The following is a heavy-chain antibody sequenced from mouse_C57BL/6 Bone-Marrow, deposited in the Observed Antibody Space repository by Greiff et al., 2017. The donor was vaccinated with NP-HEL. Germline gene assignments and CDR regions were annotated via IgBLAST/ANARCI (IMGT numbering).Heavy chain of an antibody. D-gene: IGHD3-3*01. CDR3: AIGGDYYAMDY. J-gene: IGHJ4*01. Sequence: VQLQQPGAELVMPGASVKLSCKASGYTFTSYWMHWVKQRPGQGLEWIGEIDPSDSYTNYNQKFKGKSTLTVDKSSSTAYMQLSSLTSEDSAVYYCAIGGDYYAMDYWGQGTSVTVSS. CDR2: IDPSDSYT. V-gene: IGHV1-69*01. CDR1: GYTFTSYW.